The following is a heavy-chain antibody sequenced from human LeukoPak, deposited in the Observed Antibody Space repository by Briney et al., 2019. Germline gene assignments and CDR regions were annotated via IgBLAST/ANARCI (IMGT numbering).Heavy chain of an antibody. J-gene: IGHJ4*02. CDR1: GFTFTKCA. CDR3: AGDRNSDWYSPLDY. V-gene: IGHV3-23*01. Sequence: GSLRLSCVASGFTFTKCAMSWIRPAPGKGLEWVAIITATGDTAYYADSVKGRFTISRDNSRNTVYMQMDSLRAEDTAIYYCAGDRNSDWYSPLDYWGQGSQVTVSP. D-gene: IGHD6-19*01. CDR2: ITATGDTA.